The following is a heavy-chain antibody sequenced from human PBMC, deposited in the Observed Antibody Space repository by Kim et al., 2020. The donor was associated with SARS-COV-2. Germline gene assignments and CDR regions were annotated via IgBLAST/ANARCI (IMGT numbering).Heavy chain of an antibody. V-gene: IGHV3-9*01. J-gene: IGHJ6*02. Sequence: GGSLRLSCAASGFTFDDECMHWVRQAPGKGLEWVAGISRHSGSIGYADSVKGRFTISRYNAKNPLYLQMNSLRAEDTALYYCSKGGSGWTYYYYGMDVWGQGTTVTVSS. CDR1: GFTFDDEC. CDR3: SKGGSGWTYYYYGMDV. CDR2: ISRHSGSI. D-gene: IGHD6-19*01.